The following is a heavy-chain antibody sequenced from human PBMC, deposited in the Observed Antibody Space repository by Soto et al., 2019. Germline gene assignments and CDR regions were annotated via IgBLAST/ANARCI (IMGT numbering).Heavy chain of an antibody. CDR2: ISAYNGNT. J-gene: IGHJ6*02. CDR1: RYTFTSYG. D-gene: IGHD6-6*01. Sequence: ASANVSCKASRYTFTSYGISWVRQSPGQGLEWMGWISAYNGNTNYAQKLQGRVTMTTDTSTSTAYMELRSLRSDDTAVYYCASDSSSSYYYGMDVWGQGTTVTVSS. CDR3: ASDSSSSYYYGMDV. V-gene: IGHV1-18*04.